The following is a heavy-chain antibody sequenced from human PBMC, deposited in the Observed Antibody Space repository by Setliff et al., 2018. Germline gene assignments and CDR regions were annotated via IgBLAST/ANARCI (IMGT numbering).Heavy chain of an antibody. J-gene: IGHJ4*02. CDR1: GYTFSTYG. CDR3: ARGGSPDCSTAGCRYGDYVY. V-gene: IGHV1-46*03. D-gene: IGHD2-2*01. CDR2: INPRAGTT. Sequence: ASVKVSCKASGYTFSTYGIAWARQAPGQGLEWMGIINPRAGTTSYAQKLQGRVTMTRDTSTNTVYMELSSLRSEDTAVYYCARGGSPDCSTAGCRYGDYVYWGQGTQVTVSS.